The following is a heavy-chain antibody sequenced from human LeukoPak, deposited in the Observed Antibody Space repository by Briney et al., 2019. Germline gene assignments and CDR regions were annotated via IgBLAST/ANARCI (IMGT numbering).Heavy chain of an antibody. CDR2: ISYDGSNK. J-gene: IGHJ4*02. V-gene: IGHV3-30*18. CDR1: GFTFSSYG. Sequence: AGGSLRLSCAASGFTFSSYGIHWVRQAPGKGLEWVAIISYDGSNKYYADSVKGRFTISRDNSKNTLYLQMNSLRAEDTAVYYCAKETYYYDSSGPGDYWGQGTLVTVSS. D-gene: IGHD3-22*01. CDR3: AKETYYYDSSGPGDY.